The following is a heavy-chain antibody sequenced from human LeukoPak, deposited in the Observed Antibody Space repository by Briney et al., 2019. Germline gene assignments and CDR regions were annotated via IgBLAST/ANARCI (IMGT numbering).Heavy chain of an antibody. V-gene: IGHV4-34*01. Sequence: PSETLSLTCAVYGGSFSGYYWSWIRQPPGKGLEWIGEINHSGSTNYNPSLKSRVTISVDTSKNQFSLKLSSVTAADTAVYYCAGVSSSWEYCSSSSCPPGNWFDPWGQGTLVTVSS. CDR3: AGVSSSWEYCSSSSCPPGNWFDP. CDR2: INHSGST. CDR1: GGSFSGYY. D-gene: IGHD2-2*01. J-gene: IGHJ5*02.